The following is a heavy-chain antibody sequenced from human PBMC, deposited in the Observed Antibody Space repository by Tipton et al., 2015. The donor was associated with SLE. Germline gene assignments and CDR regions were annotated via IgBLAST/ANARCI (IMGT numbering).Heavy chain of an antibody. J-gene: IGHJ4*02. CDR2: IYYSGST. Sequence: TLSLTCTVSSGSISSGSYYWSWIRQPPGKGLEWIGYIYYSGSTNYNPSLKSRVTISVDTSKNQFSLKLSSVTAADTAVYYCAILEYSSSSAPFDYWGQGTLVTVSS. D-gene: IGHD6-6*01. V-gene: IGHV4-61*01. CDR3: AILEYSSSSAPFDY. CDR1: SGSISSGSYY.